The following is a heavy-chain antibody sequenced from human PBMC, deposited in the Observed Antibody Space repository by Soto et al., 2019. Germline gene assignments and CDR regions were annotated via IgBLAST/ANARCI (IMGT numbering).Heavy chain of an antibody. J-gene: IGHJ6*02. CDR1: GFSFNKFG. Sequence: QIQLVQSRGGVVQPGGSLRLSCTASGFSFNKFGMHWVRQTPGKGLEWVASLSYDGNHDFYADSVTGRLIISRDNSKNTLYLQVKTLTVEDTAVYYCVKERSDFVTVPHATSGMDVWGPGTTVTVSS. CDR2: LSYDGNHD. V-gene: IGHV3-30*18. CDR3: VKERSDFVTVPHATSGMDV. D-gene: IGHD2-15*01.